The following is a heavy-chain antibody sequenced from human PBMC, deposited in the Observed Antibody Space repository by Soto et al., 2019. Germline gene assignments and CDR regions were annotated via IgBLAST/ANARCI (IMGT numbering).Heavy chain of an antibody. J-gene: IGHJ4*02. CDR3: TRSPVTPGY. Sequence: GGSLRPSCASSEFTFSGSAMHWVRQASGKGLEWVGRIRSKANSYATAYAASVKGRFTISRDDSKNTAYLQMNSLKSEDTAVYYCTRSPVTPGYWGQGTLVTVSS. V-gene: IGHV3-73*01. CDR1: EFTFSGSA. D-gene: IGHD4-17*01. CDR2: IRSKANSYAT.